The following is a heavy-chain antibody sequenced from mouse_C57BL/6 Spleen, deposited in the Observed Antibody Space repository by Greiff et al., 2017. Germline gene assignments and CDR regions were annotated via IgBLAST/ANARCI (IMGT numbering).Heavy chain of an antibody. CDR2: IDPSDSYT. V-gene: IGHV1-59*01. CDR3: ARPLYYDYDEAWFAD. CDR1: GYTFTSYW. D-gene: IGHD2-4*01. J-gene: IGHJ3*01. Sequence: QVQLKQPGAELVRPGTSVKLSCKASGYTFTSYWMHWVKQRPGQGLEWIGVIDPSDSYTNYNQKFKGKATLTVDTSSSTAYMQLSSLTSEDSAVYYCARPLYYDYDEAWFADWGKGTLVTVSA.